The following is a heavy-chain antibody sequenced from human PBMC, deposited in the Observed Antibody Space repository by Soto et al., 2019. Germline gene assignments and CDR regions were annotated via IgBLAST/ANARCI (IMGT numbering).Heavy chain of an antibody. V-gene: IGHV4-30-4*08. D-gene: IGHD2-2*01. J-gene: IGHJ5*02. CDR2: IYYSGST. CDR1: GGSISSSKYY. Sequence: PSETLSLTCTVSGGSISSSKYYWGWIRQPPGKGLEWIGYIYYSGSTYYNPSLKSRVIISLDASENQFSLKLTSVSAADTAVYYCATAVYCRSAGCSNWFDPWGQGTPVTVSS. CDR3: ATAVYCRSAGCSNWFDP.